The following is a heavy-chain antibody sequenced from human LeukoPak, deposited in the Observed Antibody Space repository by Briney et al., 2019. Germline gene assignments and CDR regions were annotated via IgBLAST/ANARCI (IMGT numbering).Heavy chain of an antibody. Sequence: SETLSLTCTVSGGSISSYYWTWIRQPAGKGPEWIGRIHTSGSTNYNPSLKSRVNMSVDTSKNQFSLKLSSVTAADTAVYYCARVTDPRYNWFDPWGQGTLVTISS. D-gene: IGHD2-21*02. CDR1: GGSISSYY. J-gene: IGHJ5*02. CDR3: ARVTDPRYNWFDP. V-gene: IGHV4-4*07. CDR2: IHTSGST.